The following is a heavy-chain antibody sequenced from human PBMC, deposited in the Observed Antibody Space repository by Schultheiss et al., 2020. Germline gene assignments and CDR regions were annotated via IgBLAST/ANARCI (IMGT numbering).Heavy chain of an antibody. CDR3: ARDRSLGA. Sequence: SQTLSLTCTVSGGSISSSNYYWGWIRQPPGKGLEWIGEINHSGSTNYNPSLKSRVTISVDTSKNQFSLKLSSVTAADTAVYYCARDRSLGAWGQGTLVTVSS. CDR2: INHSGST. V-gene: IGHV4-39*07. D-gene: IGHD3-16*01. CDR1: GGSISSSNYY. J-gene: IGHJ4*02.